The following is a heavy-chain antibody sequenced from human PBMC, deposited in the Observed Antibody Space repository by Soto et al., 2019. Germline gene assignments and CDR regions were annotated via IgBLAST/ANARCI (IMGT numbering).Heavy chain of an antibody. D-gene: IGHD3-22*01. V-gene: IGHV3-23*01. J-gene: IGHJ3*02. CDR2: ISGSGGST. Sequence: GGSMRISCAACGFTFSSYAMSWVRQAPGKGLEWVSAISGSGGSTYYADSVKGRFTISRDNSKNTLYLQMNSLRAEDTAVYYCAKELITMIVVVITPPAFDIWGQGTMVTVSS. CDR1: GFTFSSYA. CDR3: AKELITMIVVVITPPAFDI.